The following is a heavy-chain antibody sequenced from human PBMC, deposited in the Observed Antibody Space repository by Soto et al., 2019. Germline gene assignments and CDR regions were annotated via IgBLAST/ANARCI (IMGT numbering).Heavy chain of an antibody. J-gene: IGHJ6*02. V-gene: IGHV3-23*01. D-gene: IGHD3-22*01. CDR1: GLTFSNYA. CDR2: MSGSSSTT. CDR3: AKTYYYDSSGYYPLWYYYYGMDV. Sequence: GGSLRLSCATSGLTFSNYAMSWVRQAPGGGLEWVSSMSGSSSTTYYADSVRGRFTISRDNSKNTLYLQMNSLRAEDTAVYYCAKTYYYDSSGYYPLWYYYYGMDVWGQGTTVTVSS.